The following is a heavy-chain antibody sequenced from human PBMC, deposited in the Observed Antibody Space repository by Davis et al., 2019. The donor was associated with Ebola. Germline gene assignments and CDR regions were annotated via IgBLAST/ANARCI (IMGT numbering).Heavy chain of an antibody. V-gene: IGHV1-18*01. CDR3: ARITGGLRFLEWYYGMDV. Sequence: ASVTVSCKASGYTFTSYGISWVRQAPGQGLEWMGWISAYNGNTHYAQKLQGRVTMTTEPSTRTAYMELRSLRSDDTAVYYCARITGGLRFLEWYYGMDVWGQGTTVTVSS. J-gene: IGHJ6*02. D-gene: IGHD3-3*01. CDR1: GYTFTSYG. CDR2: ISAYNGNT.